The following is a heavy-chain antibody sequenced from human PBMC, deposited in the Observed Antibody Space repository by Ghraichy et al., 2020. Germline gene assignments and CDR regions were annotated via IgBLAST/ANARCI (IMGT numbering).Heavy chain of an antibody. Sequence: SVKVSCKASGYIFSNSAMHWVRQAAGQRLEWMGWISAGNDNTRHSQKFQGRITLTRETSASTAYMELSSLRPEDTAVYYCARGSSDFPLFYFDNWGQGTLVTVSS. CDR2: ISAGNDNT. CDR3: ARGSSDFPLFYFDN. CDR1: GYIFSNSA. V-gene: IGHV1-3*01. D-gene: IGHD3-22*01. J-gene: IGHJ4*02.